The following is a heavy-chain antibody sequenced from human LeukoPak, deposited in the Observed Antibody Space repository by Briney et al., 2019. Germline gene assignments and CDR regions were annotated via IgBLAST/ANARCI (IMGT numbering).Heavy chain of an antibody. Sequence: GGSLRLSCAVSGFTFSTYTMNWVRQAPGKGLEWVSSISSGDTYIYYADSVNGRFTISRDNAKNSLYLQMNSLRAGDTAVYYCARSSGSFDYWGQGTLVTVSS. CDR3: ARSSGSFDY. V-gene: IGHV3-21*06. CDR1: GFTFSTYT. CDR2: ISSGDTYI. J-gene: IGHJ4*02. D-gene: IGHD3-10*01.